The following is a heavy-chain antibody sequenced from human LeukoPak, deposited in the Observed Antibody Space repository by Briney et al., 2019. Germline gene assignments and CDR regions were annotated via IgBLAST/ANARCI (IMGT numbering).Heavy chain of an antibody. CDR1: GYSICSGYY. J-gene: IGHJ3*02. CDR2: IYYSGST. CDR3: ARQYQLGAFDI. V-gene: IGHV4-38-2*01. D-gene: IGHD2-2*01. Sequence: KPSETLSLTCAVSGYSICSGYYWGWIRQPPGKGLEWIGSIYYSGSTYYDPSLKSRVTISVDTSKNQFSLKLSSVTAADTAVYYCARQYQLGAFDIWGQGTMVTVSS.